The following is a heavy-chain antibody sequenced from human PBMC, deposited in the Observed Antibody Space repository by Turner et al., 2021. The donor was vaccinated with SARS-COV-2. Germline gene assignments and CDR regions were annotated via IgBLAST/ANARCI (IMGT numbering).Heavy chain of an antibody. CDR1: GFTFSSYG. CDR3: AKQQGLYSNPMYYFDY. CDR2: TSHDGSNK. J-gene: IGHJ4*02. V-gene: IGHV3-30*18. Sequence: QVQLVESGGGVVQPGRSLRLSCAASGFTFSSYGMHGVRQAPGKGLEWVAVTSHDGSNKYYADSVKGRFTISRDNSKNTLYLQMNSLRAEDTAVYYCAKQQGLYSNPMYYFDYWGQGTLVTVSS. D-gene: IGHD4-4*01.